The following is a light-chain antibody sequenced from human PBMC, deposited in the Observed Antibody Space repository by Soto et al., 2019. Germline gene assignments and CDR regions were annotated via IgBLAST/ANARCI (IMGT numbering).Light chain of an antibody. J-gene: IGKJ5*01. CDR1: QSVSSY. V-gene: IGKV3-11*01. CDR3: QQRSNWPTST. CDR2: DAS. Sequence: EIVLTQSPATLSLPPGERATLSCRASQSVSSYLAWYQQRPGQAPRLLIYDASNRAPGIPARFSGSGSGTDFTLTISSLEPEDFAVYYCQQRSNWPTSTFGQGTRREIK.